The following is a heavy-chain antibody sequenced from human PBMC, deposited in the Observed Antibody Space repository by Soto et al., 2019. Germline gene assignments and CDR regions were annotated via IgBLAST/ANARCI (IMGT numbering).Heavy chain of an antibody. V-gene: IGHV4-59*01. D-gene: IGHD3-10*01. J-gene: IGHJ4*02. Sequence: SETLSLTCSVSGTSIRGYYWTWIRQPPGKGLEWIGYIYYTGTTKYNPSLKSRVTISVDTSKNQFSLRLNSVTAADTAVYYCAREVSSFGSNHFDSWGQGALVTV. CDR1: GTSIRGYY. CDR3: AREVSSFGSNHFDS. CDR2: IYYTGTT.